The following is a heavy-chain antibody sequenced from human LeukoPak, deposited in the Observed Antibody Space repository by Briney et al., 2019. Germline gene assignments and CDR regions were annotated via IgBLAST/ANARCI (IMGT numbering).Heavy chain of an antibody. CDR3: ARRGGMGYFDY. CDR1: GDSISTYY. CDR2: IYTSGST. Sequence: PSETLSLTCTVSGDSISTYYWSWIRQPAGKGLEWIGRIYTSGSTNYNPSLKSRVTISVDKSKNQFSLKLSSVTAADTAVYYCARRGGMGYFDYWGQGTLVTVSS. D-gene: IGHD3-10*01. V-gene: IGHV4-4*07. J-gene: IGHJ4*02.